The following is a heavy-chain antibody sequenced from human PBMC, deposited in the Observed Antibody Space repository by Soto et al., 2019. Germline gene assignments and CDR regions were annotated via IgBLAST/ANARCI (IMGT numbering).Heavy chain of an antibody. V-gene: IGHV3-53*04. CDR2: IYSGGST. Sequence: GGSLRLSCAASGFTVSSNYMSWVRQAPGKGLEWVSVIYSGGSTYYADSVKGRFTISRHNSKNTLYLQMNSLRAEDTAVYYCAREGENQYYYYMDVWGKGTTVTSP. D-gene: IGHD1-26*01. CDR1: GFTVSSNY. J-gene: IGHJ6*03. CDR3: AREGENQYYYYMDV.